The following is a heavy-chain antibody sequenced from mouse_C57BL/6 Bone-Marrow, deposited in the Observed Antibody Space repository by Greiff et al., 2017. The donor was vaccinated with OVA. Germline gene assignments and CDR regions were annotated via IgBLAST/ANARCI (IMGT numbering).Heavy chain of an antibody. CDR3: ARDPYYYGSSYLYYFDY. Sequence: DVHLVESGGDLVKPGGSLKLSCAASGFTFSSYGMSWVRQTPDKRLEWVATISSGGSYTYYPASVKGRFTISRDNAKNTLYLQMSSLKSEDTAMYYCARDPYYYGSSYLYYFDYWGQGTTLTVSS. CDR2: ISSGGSYT. CDR1: GFTFSSYG. V-gene: IGHV5-6*01. D-gene: IGHD1-1*01. J-gene: IGHJ2*01.